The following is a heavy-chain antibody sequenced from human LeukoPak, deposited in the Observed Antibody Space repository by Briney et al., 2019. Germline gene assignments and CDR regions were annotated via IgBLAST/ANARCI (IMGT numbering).Heavy chain of an antibody. Sequence: GGSLRLSCAASGFTFSSYEMNWVRQAPGKGLEWVSAISGSGLRTYYADSVKGRFTISRDISKNTLYLQMDSLRAEDTAVYYCAKDRVTMIVVVAFDIWGQGTMVTVSS. V-gene: IGHV3-23*01. D-gene: IGHD3-22*01. J-gene: IGHJ3*02. CDR1: GFTFSSYE. CDR2: ISGSGLRT. CDR3: AKDRVTMIVVVAFDI.